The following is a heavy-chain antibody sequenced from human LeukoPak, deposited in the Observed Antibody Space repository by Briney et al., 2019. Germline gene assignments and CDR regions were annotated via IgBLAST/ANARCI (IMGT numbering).Heavy chain of an antibody. J-gene: IGHJ6*02. D-gene: IGHD3-10*01. Sequence: GGALQISFKGSGCRFTSYWIGWVRAMPEKGVEGMGIIYPGHSDTRYSPSFQGQVTISADKSISTAYLQWSSLKASDTAMYYCARPGSRLAGDGMDVWGQGTTVTVSS. V-gene: IGHV5-51*01. CDR3: ARPGSRLAGDGMDV. CDR1: GCRFTSYW. CDR2: IYPGHSDT.